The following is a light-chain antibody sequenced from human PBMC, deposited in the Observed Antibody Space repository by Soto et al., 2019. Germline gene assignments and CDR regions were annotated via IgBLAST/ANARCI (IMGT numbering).Light chain of an antibody. CDR3: QQYNNWQGT. CDR1: QSVSSN. Sequence: EIVMTQSPATLSVSPGERATLSCRASQSVSSNLAWYQQKPGQAPRLLIYGASTRATGIPARFSGSGSGTEFTLTISSLQSEDFAVYYCQQYNNWQGTFSQGTKVEIK. V-gene: IGKV3-15*01. CDR2: GAS. J-gene: IGKJ1*01.